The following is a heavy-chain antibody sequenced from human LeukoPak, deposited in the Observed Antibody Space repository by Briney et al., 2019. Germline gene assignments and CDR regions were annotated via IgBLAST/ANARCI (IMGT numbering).Heavy chain of an antibody. CDR3: ARRKSRGVLRWAYFDY. Sequence: PSETLSLTCTVSGYSISSSYYWSSIRPPPGKGLEWIGEINHSGSTNYNPSLKSRVTISVDTSKNQFSLKLSSVTAADTAVYYCARRKSRGVLRWAYFDYWGQGTLVTVSS. J-gene: IGHJ4*02. CDR2: INHSGST. D-gene: IGHD4-23*01. V-gene: IGHV4-38-2*02. CDR1: GYSISSSYY.